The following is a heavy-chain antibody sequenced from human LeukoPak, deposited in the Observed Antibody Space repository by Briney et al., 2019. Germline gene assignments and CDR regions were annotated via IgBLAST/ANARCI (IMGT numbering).Heavy chain of an antibody. J-gene: IGHJ6*02. CDR3: TSGSYYYYYGMDV. CDR1: GFTFSSYG. D-gene: IGHD1-26*01. Sequence: GGSLRLSCASSGFTFSSYGMHWVRQAPGKGLEWVAVIWYDGSNKYYADSVKGRFTISRDNSKNTLYLQMNSLRAEDTAVYYCTSGSYYYYYGMDVWGQGTTVTVSS. CDR2: IWYDGSNK. V-gene: IGHV3-33*01.